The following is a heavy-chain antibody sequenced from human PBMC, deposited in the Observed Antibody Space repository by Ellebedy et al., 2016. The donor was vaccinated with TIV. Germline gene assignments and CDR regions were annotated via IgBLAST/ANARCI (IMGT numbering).Heavy chain of an antibody. Sequence: GGSLRLSCAASGFTFSSYSMNWVRQAPGKGLEWVSSISSSSSYIYYADSVKGRFTISRDNAKNSLYLQMNSLRAEDTAVYYCASSVGVAASGWFDPWGQGTLVTVSS. J-gene: IGHJ5*02. CDR1: GFTFSSYS. CDR2: ISSSSSYI. CDR3: ASSVGVAASGWFDP. D-gene: IGHD6-13*01. V-gene: IGHV3-21*01.